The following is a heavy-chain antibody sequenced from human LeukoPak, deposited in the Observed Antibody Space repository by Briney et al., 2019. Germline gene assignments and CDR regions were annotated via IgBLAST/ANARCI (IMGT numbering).Heavy chain of an antibody. J-gene: IGHJ3*02. Sequence: ASVKVSCKASGYTSTSPDINWVRQATGRGLEWLGWMNPRDNTGYAQKFQGRVTLTRDKSITTAYMELSSLRSEDTAVYYCARYTQHYGFDIWCQGTMVTVSA. CDR2: MNPRDNT. CDR1: GYTSTSPD. CDR3: ARYTQHYGFDI. D-gene: IGHD3-3*02. V-gene: IGHV1-8*01.